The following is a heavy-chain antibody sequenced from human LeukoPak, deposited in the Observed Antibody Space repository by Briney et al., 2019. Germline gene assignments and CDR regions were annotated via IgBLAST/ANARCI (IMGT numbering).Heavy chain of an antibody. CDR2: IGTSTTTI. D-gene: IGHD6-25*01. CDR3: ARFAAGGSYYYYMDV. J-gene: IGHJ6*03. CDR1: GFTFSSYT. V-gene: IGHV3-48*01. Sequence: GGSLRLSCAASGFTFSSYTMNWVRQPPGKGLEWVSNIGTSTTTIYYADSVKGRFTISRDNAKNSLYPQMNSLRADDTAVYYCARFAAGGSYYYYMDVWGKGTTVTVSS.